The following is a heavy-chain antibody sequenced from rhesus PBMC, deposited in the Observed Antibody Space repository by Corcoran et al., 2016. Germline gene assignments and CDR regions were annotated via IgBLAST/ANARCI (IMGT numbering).Heavy chain of an antibody. Sequence: EVQLVETGGGLVQPGGSRKLSGAASGFPFSSFGMSWVRQAPGEGLEWVSAISCGGDSTFYADSVQGRFTISRDNSKNTLSLQMNSLRAEDTAVYYCAKDWGYWGQGVLVTVSS. D-gene: IGHD3-34*01. V-gene: IGHV3S5*01. CDR2: ISCGGDST. CDR1: GFPFSSFG. J-gene: IGHJ4*01. CDR3: AKDWGY.